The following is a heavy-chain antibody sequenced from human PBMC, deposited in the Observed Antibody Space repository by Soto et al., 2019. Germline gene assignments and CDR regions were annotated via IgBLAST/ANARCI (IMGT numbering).Heavy chain of an antibody. D-gene: IGHD3-10*01. Sequence: TSETLSLTCTVSGGSISSSSYYWGWIRQPPGKGLEWIGSIYYSGSTYYNPSLKSRVTISVDTSKNQFSLKVSSVTAADTAVYYCAGTYIWFGELWRYGMDVWGQGTTVTVSS. J-gene: IGHJ6*02. CDR1: GGSISSSSYY. V-gene: IGHV4-39*01. CDR3: AGTYIWFGELWRYGMDV. CDR2: IYYSGST.